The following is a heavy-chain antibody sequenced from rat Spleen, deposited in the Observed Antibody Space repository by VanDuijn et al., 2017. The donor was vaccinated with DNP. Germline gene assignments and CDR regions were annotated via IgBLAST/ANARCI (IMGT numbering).Heavy chain of an antibody. Sequence: EVHLVESGGGLVQPGRSLKLSCAASGFTFSDYNMAWVRQAPKKGLEWVATISYDGSSTYYRDSVKGRFTISRDNAKSTLYLQMDSLRSEDTATYSCASLNNYNWFAYWGHGTLVTVSS. CDR2: ISYDGSST. V-gene: IGHV5-7*01. J-gene: IGHJ3*01. CDR1: GFTFSDYN. CDR3: ASLNNYNWFAY. D-gene: IGHD1-10*01.